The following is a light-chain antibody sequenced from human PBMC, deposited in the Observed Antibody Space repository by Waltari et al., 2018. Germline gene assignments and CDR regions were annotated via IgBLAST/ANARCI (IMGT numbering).Light chain of an antibody. CDR2: DVT. CDR1: GSAAGASGY. CDR3: SSQTLDGLVL. V-gene: IGLV2-14*03. J-gene: IGLJ2*01. Sequence: QSALTQPASVSGSPGQSITISCSGVGSAAGASGYVSSHQHHPDKAPQVIIYDVTNRPSGVSDRFSASKSANTDSLTISRLQPEDEADYYCSSQTLDGLVLFGGGTRLTVL.